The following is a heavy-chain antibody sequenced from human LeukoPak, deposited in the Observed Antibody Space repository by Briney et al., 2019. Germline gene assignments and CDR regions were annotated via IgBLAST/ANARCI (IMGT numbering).Heavy chain of an antibody. V-gene: IGHV4-31*03. CDR1: GGSISSGGYY. J-gene: IGHJ4*02. CDR2: IYYSGST. CDR3: AFGGYSSYFDY. Sequence: SETLSLTCTVSGGSISSGGYYWSWIRQHPGKGLEWIGYIYYSGSTYYNPSLKSRVTISVDTSKNQFSLKLSSVTAADTAAYYCAFGGYSSYFDYWGQGTLVTVSS. D-gene: IGHD3-16*01.